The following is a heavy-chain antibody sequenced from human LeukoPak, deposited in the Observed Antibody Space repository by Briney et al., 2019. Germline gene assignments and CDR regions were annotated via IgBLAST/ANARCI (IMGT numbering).Heavy chain of an antibody. D-gene: IGHD6-19*01. Sequence: GGSLRLSCVASGFTFGTYWMGWVRQAPGKGLEWVANIKQDGSEKSYVDSVKGRFTISRDNVKNSVYLQMHSLRAEDTAIYYCVRDTYRIAVAGSSGLGYWGQGTLVTVSS. J-gene: IGHJ4*02. V-gene: IGHV3-7*01. CDR2: IKQDGSEK. CDR3: VRDTYRIAVAGSSGLGY. CDR1: GFTFGTYW.